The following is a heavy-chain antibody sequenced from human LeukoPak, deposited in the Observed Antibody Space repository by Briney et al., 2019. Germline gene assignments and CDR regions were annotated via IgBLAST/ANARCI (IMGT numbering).Heavy chain of an antibody. CDR3: ARGGTTVTQSFDY. CDR1: GFTFSSYA. CDR2: ISSNGGST. D-gene: IGHD4-17*01. V-gene: IGHV3-64*01. Sequence: LRLSCXASGFTFSSYAMHWVRQAPGKGLEYVSAISSNGGSTYYANSVKGRFTISRDNSKNTLYLQMGSLRAEDMAVYYCARGGTTVTQSFDYWGQGTLVTVSS. J-gene: IGHJ4*02.